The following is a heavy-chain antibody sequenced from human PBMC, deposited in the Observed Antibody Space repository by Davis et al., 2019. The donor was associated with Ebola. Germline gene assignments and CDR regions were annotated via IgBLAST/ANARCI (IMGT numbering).Heavy chain of an antibody. CDR3: TRSTRYCSGDKCYVDY. D-gene: IGHD2-15*01. CDR1: GYRFTDYW. J-gene: IGHJ4*02. Sequence: GESLKISCKVSGYRFTDYWIGWVRQMPGKGLEWMGIIYPGDSDTRFSPSFQGRVTISADKSNSVAYLQWSSLKASDTAVYYCTRSTRYCSGDKCYVDYWGPGTLVTVSS. V-gene: IGHV5-51*01. CDR2: IYPGDSDT.